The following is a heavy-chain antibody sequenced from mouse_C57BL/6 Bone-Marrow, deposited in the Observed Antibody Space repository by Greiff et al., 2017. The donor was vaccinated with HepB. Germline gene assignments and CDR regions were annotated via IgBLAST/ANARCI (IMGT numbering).Heavy chain of an antibody. CDR3: ARYNYPAWFAY. CDR1: GFSLTSYG. D-gene: IGHD1-3*01. J-gene: IGHJ3*01. V-gene: IGHV2-2*01. Sequence: VKLMESGPGLVQPSQSLSITCTVSGFSLTSYGVHWVRQSPGKGLEWLGVIWSGGSTYYNAAFISRLSISKDNSKSQVFFKMNSLQADDTAIYYCARYNYPAWFAYWGQGTLVTVSA. CDR2: IWSGGST.